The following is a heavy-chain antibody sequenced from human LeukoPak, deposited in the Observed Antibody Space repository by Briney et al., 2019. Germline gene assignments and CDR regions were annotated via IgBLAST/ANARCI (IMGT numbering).Heavy chain of an antibody. CDR1: GGSISSSSYY. V-gene: IGHV4-39*07. CDR3: ARDRGSSWYWNNWFDP. D-gene: IGHD6-13*01. CDR2: IYYSGST. Sequence: PSETLSLTCTVSGGSISSSSYYWGWIRQPPGKGLEWIGSIYYSGSTYYNPSLKSRVTISVDTSKNQFSLKLSSVTAADTAVYYCARDRGSSWYWNNWFDPWGQGTLVTVSS. J-gene: IGHJ5*02.